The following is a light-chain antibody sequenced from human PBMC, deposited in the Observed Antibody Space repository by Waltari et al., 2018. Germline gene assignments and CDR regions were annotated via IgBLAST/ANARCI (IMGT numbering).Light chain of an antibody. CDR1: KLGDKY. J-gene: IGLJ1*01. CDR2: QDV. CDR3: QAWDSGTYYV. Sequence: ELTQPPSLSVSPGQTATITCSGDKLGDKYASWYQQKPGRSPDLVIYQDVKRPSGIPERFSGSNSGDTATLTITETQSLDEADYYCQAWDSGTYYVFGSGTKVTVL. V-gene: IGLV3-1*01.